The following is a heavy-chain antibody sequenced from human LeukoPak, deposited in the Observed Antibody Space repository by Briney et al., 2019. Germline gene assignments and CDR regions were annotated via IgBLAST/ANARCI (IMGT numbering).Heavy chain of an antibody. D-gene: IGHD2-21*01. V-gene: IGHV3-48*04. CDR1: GFTFSSHN. J-gene: IGHJ5*02. CDR3: AKDGGFCGGGFCYRLFDP. Sequence: GGSLRLSCAASGFTFSSHNMVWVRQPPGKGLEWISYISDSSITMYYADSVKGQFTISRDNAKNSLYLQMNSLRAEDTAVYYCAKDGGFCGGGFCYRLFDPWGQGTLVTVSS. CDR2: ISDSSITM.